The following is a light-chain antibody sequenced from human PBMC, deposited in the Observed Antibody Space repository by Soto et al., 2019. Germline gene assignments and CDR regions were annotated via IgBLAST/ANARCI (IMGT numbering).Light chain of an antibody. Sequence: DVQMTQSPSTLSASVGDKVTITCRASQSLPSTWLAWFQQRPGKAPNVLIYKGSALASGVSSRFSGSGSGTEVTLTISSLQPDDLATYCCQQYAARSPWTFGQGTRV. V-gene: IGKV1-5*03. CDR3: QQYAARSPWT. J-gene: IGKJ1*01. CDR2: KGS. CDR1: QSLPSTW.